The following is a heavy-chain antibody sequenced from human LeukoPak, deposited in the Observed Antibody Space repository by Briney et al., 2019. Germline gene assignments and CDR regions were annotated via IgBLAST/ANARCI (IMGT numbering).Heavy chain of an antibody. CDR2: ISGSGGST. V-gene: IGHV3-23*01. D-gene: IGHD3-22*01. Sequence: GGSLRLSCAASGFTFSSYAMSWVRQAPGKGLEWVSAISGSGGSTYYADSVKGRFTISRDNSKNTLYLQMNSLRAEDTAVYYCAKDNGPMIVVVSYFDYWGQGTLVTVSS. CDR3: AKDNGPMIVVVSYFDY. CDR1: GFTFSSYA. J-gene: IGHJ4*02.